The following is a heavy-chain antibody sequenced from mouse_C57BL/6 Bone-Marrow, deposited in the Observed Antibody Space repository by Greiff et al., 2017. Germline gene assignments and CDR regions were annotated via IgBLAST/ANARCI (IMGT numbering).Heavy chain of an antibody. V-gene: IGHV1-15*01. CDR2: IDPETGGT. CDR1: GYTFTDYE. Sequence: QVQLQQSGAELVRPGASVTLSCKASGYTFTDYEMHWVKQTPVHGLEWIGAIDPETGGTAYNQKFKGKAILTADKSSSTAYMELRSLTSGDSAVYYCTRLLWLRREGFAYWGQGTLVTVSA. J-gene: IGHJ3*01. CDR3: TRLLWLRREGFAY. D-gene: IGHD2-2*01.